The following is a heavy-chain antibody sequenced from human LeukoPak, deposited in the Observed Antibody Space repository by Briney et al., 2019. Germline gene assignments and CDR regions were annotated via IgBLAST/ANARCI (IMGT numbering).Heavy chain of an antibody. CDR1: GYTFTSYA. J-gene: IGHJ4*02. D-gene: IGHD1-1*01. CDR3: ARRSAVGTIDY. Sequence: GASVKVSCKASGYTFTSYAMHWVRQAPGQRLEWMGWINAGNGNTKYSQEFQGRVTITRDTSASTAYMELRSLRSDDTAVYYCARRSAVGTIDYWGQGTLVTVSS. V-gene: IGHV1-3*01. CDR2: INAGNGNT.